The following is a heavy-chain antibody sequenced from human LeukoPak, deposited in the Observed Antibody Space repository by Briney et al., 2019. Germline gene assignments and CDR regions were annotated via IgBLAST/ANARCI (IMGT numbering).Heavy chain of an antibody. CDR3: AREASGSYYSFFLDY. CDR1: GYTFTGDY. V-gene: IGHV1-2*02. CDR2: INPNNGDT. D-gene: IGHD3-10*01. J-gene: IGHJ4*02. Sequence: ASVKVSCKASGYTFTGDYVHWVRRAPGQGLEWMAWINPNNGDTNSAQKFQGRVTITRDTSISTVYMELSRLTSDDTAVYYCAREASGSYYSFFLDYWGQGTLVAVSS.